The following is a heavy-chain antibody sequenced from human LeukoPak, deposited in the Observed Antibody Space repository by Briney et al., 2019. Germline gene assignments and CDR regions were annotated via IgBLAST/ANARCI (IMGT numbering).Heavy chain of an antibody. D-gene: IGHD6-25*01. V-gene: IGHV4-59*08. CDR2: IYCSGST. J-gene: IGHJ4*02. Sequence: PSETLSLTCTVSGGSITSYYWSWLRQSPGKGLEWIGYIYCSGSTNYNTSLKSRVTISVDTSKNQFSLKLSSVTAADTAAYYCARRSYSSGFYCFDYWGQGTLVTVSS. CDR1: GGSITSYY. CDR3: ARRSYSSGFYCFDY.